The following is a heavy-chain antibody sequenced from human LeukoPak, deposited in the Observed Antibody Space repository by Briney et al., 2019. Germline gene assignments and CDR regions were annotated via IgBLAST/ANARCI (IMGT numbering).Heavy chain of an antibody. CDR3: AKDLWTMVRGVLMDV. CDR1: GFTFSSYG. V-gene: IGHV3-23*01. Sequence: PGGSLRLSCVASGFTFSSYGMSWVRQAPGKGLEWVPSISGSGGSTYYADSVKGRFTISRDNSKNTLYVQMNSLRAEDTAVYYCAKDLWTMVRGVLMDVWGKGTTVTISS. D-gene: IGHD3-10*01. CDR2: ISGSGGST. J-gene: IGHJ6*04.